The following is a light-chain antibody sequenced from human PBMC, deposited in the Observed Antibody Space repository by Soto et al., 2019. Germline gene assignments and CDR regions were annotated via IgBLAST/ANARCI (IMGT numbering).Light chain of an antibody. Sequence: QSALTQPASVSGSPGQSTTISCTGTSSDVGSSNYVSWYQQHPGRAPRLMIYEVSNRPSGVSNRFSGSKSGNTASLTISGLQAEDEADYYCSSYTTSSTYVFGPGTKLTVL. J-gene: IGLJ1*01. V-gene: IGLV2-14*01. CDR1: SSDVGSSNY. CDR2: EVS. CDR3: SSYTTSSTYV.